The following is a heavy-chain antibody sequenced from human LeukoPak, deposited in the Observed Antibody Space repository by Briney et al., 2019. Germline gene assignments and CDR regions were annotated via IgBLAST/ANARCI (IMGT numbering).Heavy chain of an antibody. D-gene: IGHD3-10*01. CDR3: ARDNGGLWFEELLYTWFDP. CDR2: ISAYNGNT. V-gene: IGHV1-18*01. Sequence: PSAKVSCKASGYTFTSYGINWVRQAPGQGLEWMGWISAYNGNTNYAQTLQGRVTMTTDTSTSTAYMELRSLRSDDTAVYYCARDNGGLWFEELLYTWFDPWGQGTLVTVSS. CDR1: GYTFTSYG. J-gene: IGHJ5*02.